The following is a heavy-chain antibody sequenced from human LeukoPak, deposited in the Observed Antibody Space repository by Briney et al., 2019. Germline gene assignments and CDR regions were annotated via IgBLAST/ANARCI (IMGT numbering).Heavy chain of an antibody. V-gene: IGHV1-69*04. CDR1: GYTFTSYG. D-gene: IGHD5-12*01. Sequence: ASVKVSCKASGYTFTSYGISWVRQAPGQGLEWMGRIIPILGIANYAQKFQGRVTITADKSTSTAYMELSSLRSEDTAVYYCAMGYSGYEWARKFLDWFDPWGQGTLVTVSS. CDR2: IIPILGIA. J-gene: IGHJ5*02. CDR3: AMGYSGYEWARKFLDWFDP.